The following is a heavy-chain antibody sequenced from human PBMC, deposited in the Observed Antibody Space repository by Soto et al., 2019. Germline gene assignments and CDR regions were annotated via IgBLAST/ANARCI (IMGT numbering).Heavy chain of an antibody. CDR2: MFYSGLS. CDR3: APLAVSLSGPYGIHV. Sequence: SETLSLTCSVSGYSVSSSDYYWAWIRQPPGKGLEWIGSMFYSGLSYYNPSLKSRVTLSVDTSKNQFSVRLNSVTAADTAVYYCAPLAVSLSGPYGIHVWGQGTTVTVSS. V-gene: IGHV4-39*01. D-gene: IGHD2-15*01. CDR1: GYSVSSSDYY. J-gene: IGHJ6*02.